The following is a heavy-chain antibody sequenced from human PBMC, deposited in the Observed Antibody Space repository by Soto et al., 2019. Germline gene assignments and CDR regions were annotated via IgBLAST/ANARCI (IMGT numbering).Heavy chain of an antibody. CDR2: ISAYNGNT. V-gene: IGHV1-18*01. CDR3: ARDRVMITFGGVIAPAD. Sequence: QVQLVQSGAEVKKPGASVKVSCKASGYTFTSYGISWVRQAPGQGLEWMGWISAYNGNTNYAQKLQGRVTMTTDTSTRTAYMEVRSLRSDDTALYYCARDRVMITFGGVIAPADWGQGTLVTVSS. D-gene: IGHD3-16*02. CDR1: GYTFTSYG. J-gene: IGHJ4*02.